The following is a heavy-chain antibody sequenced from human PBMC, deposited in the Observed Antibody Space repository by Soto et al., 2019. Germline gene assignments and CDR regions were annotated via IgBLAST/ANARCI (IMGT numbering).Heavy chain of an antibody. CDR1: GFTFSSYG. V-gene: IGHV3-30*18. Sequence: GALRLSCAASGFTFSSYGMHWVRQAPGKGLEWVAVISYDGSNKYYADSVKGRFTISRDNSKNTLYLQMNSLRAEDTAVYYCAKSVRYYDSSGALGYWGQGTLVTVSS. CDR2: ISYDGSNK. D-gene: IGHD3-22*01. CDR3: AKSVRYYDSSGALGY. J-gene: IGHJ4*02.